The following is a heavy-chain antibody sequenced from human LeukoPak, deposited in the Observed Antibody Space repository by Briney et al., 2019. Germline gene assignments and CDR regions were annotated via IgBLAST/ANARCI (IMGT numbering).Heavy chain of an antibody. D-gene: IGHD6-19*01. CDR2: IMPILGIA. Sequence: SVKVSCKASGGTSSSYAISWVRQAPGQGLEWMGRIMPILGIANYAQKFQGRVTITADKSTSTAYMELSSLRSEDTAVYYCASLYSSGWYAPNWFDPWGQGTLVTVSS. J-gene: IGHJ5*02. V-gene: IGHV1-69*04. CDR3: ASLYSSGWYAPNWFDP. CDR1: GGTSSSYA.